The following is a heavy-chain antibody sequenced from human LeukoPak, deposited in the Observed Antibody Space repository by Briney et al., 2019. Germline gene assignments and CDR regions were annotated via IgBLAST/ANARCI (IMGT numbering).Heavy chain of an antibody. CDR2: IISMSTYI. CDR3: GGVRSDYDSSGFDY. Sequence: GGSLRLSCAASEFTFSSYGMTWVRRAPGKGLEWVSSIISMSTYIYYADSVKGRFTISRDNAKNSLYLQMNSLRAEDTAVYYCGGVRSDYDSSGFDYWGQGTLVSGSS. J-gene: IGHJ4*02. D-gene: IGHD3-22*01. CDR1: EFTFSSYG. V-gene: IGHV3-21*01.